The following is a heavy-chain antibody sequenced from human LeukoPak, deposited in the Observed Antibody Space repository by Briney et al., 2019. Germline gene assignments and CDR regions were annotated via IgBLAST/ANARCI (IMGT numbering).Heavy chain of an antibody. V-gene: IGHV1-58*01. D-gene: IGHD1-26*01. CDR3: AAVVEVGATWGFDP. CDR1: GFTFTSSA. Sequence: SVKVSCKASGFTFTSSAVQWVRQARGQRLEWIGWIVVGSGNTNYAQKFQERVTITRDMSTSTAYMELSSLRSEDTAVYYCAAVVEVGATWGFDPWGQGTLVAVSS. CDR2: IVVGSGNT. J-gene: IGHJ5*02.